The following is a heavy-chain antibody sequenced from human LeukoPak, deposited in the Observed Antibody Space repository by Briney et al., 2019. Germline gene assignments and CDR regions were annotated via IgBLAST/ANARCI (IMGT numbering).Heavy chain of an antibody. J-gene: IGHJ4*02. CDR1: GFTFSSYS. CDR3: ARGYGMVENSQNDY. CDR2: ISSRSSYI. Sequence: PGGSLRLSCAASGFTFSSYSMNWVRQAPGKGLEWVSSISSRSSYIYYADSVKGRFTVSRDNAKNSLFLQMNSLRVEDTAVYYCARGYGMVENSQNDYWGQGTLVTVSS. V-gene: IGHV3-21*01. D-gene: IGHD1-26*01.